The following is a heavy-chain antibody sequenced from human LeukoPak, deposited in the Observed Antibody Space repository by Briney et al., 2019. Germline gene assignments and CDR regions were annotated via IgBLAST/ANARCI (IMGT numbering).Heavy chain of an antibody. CDR1: GGTFSSYA. CDR2: IIPIFGTA. D-gene: IGHD5-24*01. Sequence: GSSVKVSCKASGGTFSSYAISWVRQAPGQGLEWMGGIIPIFGTANYAQKFQGRVTITADESTSTAYMELSSLRSEDTAVYYCAGKATITGPFDYWGQGTLVTVSS. CDR3: AGKATITGPFDY. J-gene: IGHJ4*02. V-gene: IGHV1-69*01.